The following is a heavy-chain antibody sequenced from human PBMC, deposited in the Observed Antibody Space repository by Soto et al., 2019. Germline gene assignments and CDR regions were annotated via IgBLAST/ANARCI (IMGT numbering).Heavy chain of an antibody. CDR1: GYTLTELS. CDR3: ATTFARYSNSNLDY. J-gene: IGHJ4*02. V-gene: IGHV1-24*01. CDR2: FDPEDGET. D-gene: IGHD4-4*01. Sequence: ASVKVSCKVSGYTLTELSMHWVRPAPGKGLEWMGGFDPEDGETIYAQKFQGRVTMTEDTSTDTAYMELSSLRSEDTAVYYCATTFARYSNSNLDYWGQGTLVTVSS.